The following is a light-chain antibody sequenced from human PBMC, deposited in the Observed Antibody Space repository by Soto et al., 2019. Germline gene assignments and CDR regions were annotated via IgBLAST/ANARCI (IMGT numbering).Light chain of an antibody. V-gene: IGKV1-39*01. CDR2: AAS. CDR1: QSISSY. J-gene: IGKJ2*01. CDR3: QQTFSEFLYT. Sequence: DTQMTQSPSSLSASVGDRVTITCRASQSISSYLNWYQQKPGKAPKLLIYAASSLQSGVPSRFSGSGSGTDFTLTISSLQPEDFATYYCQQTFSEFLYTFGQGTKLEIK.